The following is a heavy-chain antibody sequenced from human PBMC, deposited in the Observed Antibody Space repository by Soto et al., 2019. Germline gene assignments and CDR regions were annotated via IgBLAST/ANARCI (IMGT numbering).Heavy chain of an antibody. CDR3: ARGLTDHSY. J-gene: IGHJ4*02. V-gene: IGHV3-7*01. CDR2: INQDGTKK. Sequence: GGSLRLSCVASGFTFSPYWMTWVRQVPGKGLEWVANINQDGTKKFYVDSVKGRFTISRDNANNSVFLQMNSLRVEDKALYYCARGLTDHSYWGQGTLVTGSA. D-gene: IGHD4-4*01. CDR1: GFTFSPYW.